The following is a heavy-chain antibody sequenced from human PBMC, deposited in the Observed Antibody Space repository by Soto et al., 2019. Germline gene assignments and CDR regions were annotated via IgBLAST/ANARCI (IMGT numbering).Heavy chain of an antibody. J-gene: IGHJ2*01. Sequence: EVQLLESGGGLVQPGGSLRLSCAASGFTFSSYAMSWVRQAPGKGLEWVSAISGSGGSTYYADSVKGRFTISRDNSKNTLYLPMNSLRAEDTAVYYCAKTPIAYILTGYQGYFDLWGRGTLVTVSS. CDR1: GFTFSSYA. V-gene: IGHV3-23*01. CDR2: ISGSGGST. D-gene: IGHD3-9*01. CDR3: AKTPIAYILTGYQGYFDL.